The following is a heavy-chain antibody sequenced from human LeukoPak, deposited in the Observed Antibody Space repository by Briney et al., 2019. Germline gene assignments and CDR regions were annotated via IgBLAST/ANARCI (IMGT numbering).Heavy chain of an antibody. CDR1: GFTYSSYG. CDR3: ARASTRPLYYDFWSGYCDY. V-gene: IGHV3-33*01. D-gene: IGHD3-3*01. J-gene: IGHJ4*02. Sequence: GRSLRLSCAASGFTYSSYGMHWARQAPGKGLEWVAVIWYDGSNKYYVDSVKGRFTISRDNSKNTLYLQMNSLRAEDTAVYYCARASTRPLYYDFWSGYCDYWGQGTLVTVSS. CDR2: IWYDGSNK.